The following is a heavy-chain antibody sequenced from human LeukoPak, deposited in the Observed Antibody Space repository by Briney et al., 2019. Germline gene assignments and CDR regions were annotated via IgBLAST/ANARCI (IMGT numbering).Heavy chain of an antibody. CDR1: GFIFDSYV. CDR2: ISGSGGST. Sequence: GGSLRLSCAASGFIFDSYVMSWVRQAPGKGLEWVSAISGSGGSTYYADSVKGRFTISRDNSKNTLYLQMNSLRAEDTAVYYCAKFGSTTYYYYMDVWGKGTTVTVSS. D-gene: IGHD2/OR15-2a*01. CDR3: AKFGSTTYYYYMDV. V-gene: IGHV3-23*01. J-gene: IGHJ6*03.